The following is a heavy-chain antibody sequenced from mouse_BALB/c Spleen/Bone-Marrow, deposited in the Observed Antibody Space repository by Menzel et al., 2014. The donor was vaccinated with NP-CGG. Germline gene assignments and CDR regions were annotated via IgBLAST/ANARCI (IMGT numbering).Heavy chain of an antibody. CDR2: IWAGGST. J-gene: IGHJ4*01. V-gene: IGHV2-9*02. CDR1: GFSLTNYG. Sequence: VMLVESGPGLVAPSQSLSITCTVSGFSLTNYGIHRVRQPPGKGLEWLGVIWAGGSTNYNSALMSRLSIRKDNSKSQVFLKMNSLQSDDTAMYYCARARTVIERNTMDCWGQGTSVTVSS. CDR3: ARARTVIERNTMDC. D-gene: IGHD3-3*01.